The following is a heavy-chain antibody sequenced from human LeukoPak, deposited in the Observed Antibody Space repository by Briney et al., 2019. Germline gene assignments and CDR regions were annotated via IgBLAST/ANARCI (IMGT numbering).Heavy chain of an antibody. V-gene: IGHV1-18*01. CDR3: ARDYYYGSGSYYNVVPPYYYGMDV. D-gene: IGHD3-10*01. Sequence: ALVKLCCKASGYIFTSYGISWVRRSPGHGLEGLGWISAYNGNTNYAQKLQGRVTMTTDTSTSTAYMELRSLRSDDTAVYCCARDYYYGSGSYYNVVPPYYYGMDVWGQGTTVTVSS. CDR2: ISAYNGNT. J-gene: IGHJ6*02. CDR1: GYIFTSYG.